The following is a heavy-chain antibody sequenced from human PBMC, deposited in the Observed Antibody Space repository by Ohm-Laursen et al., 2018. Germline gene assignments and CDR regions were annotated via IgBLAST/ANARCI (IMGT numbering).Heavy chain of an antibody. V-gene: IGHV3-33*08. CDR3: ARVPGFGELSHYYYGMDV. J-gene: IGHJ6*02. CDR2: IWYDGSNK. D-gene: IGHD3-10*01. Sequence: SLRLSCAASGFTFSNFWMAWVRQTPGKGLEWVAVIWYDGSNKYYADSVKGRFTISRDNSKNTLYLQMNSLRAEDTAVYYCARVPGFGELSHYYYGMDVWGQGTTVTVSS. CDR1: GFTFSNFW.